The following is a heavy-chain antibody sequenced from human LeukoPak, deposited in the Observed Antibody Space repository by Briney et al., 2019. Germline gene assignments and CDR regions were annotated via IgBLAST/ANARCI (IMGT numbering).Heavy chain of an antibody. D-gene: IGHD5-18*01. Sequence: GGSLRLSCAASGFTFSSYAMSWVRQAPGKGLEWVSAISGSGGSTYYADSVKGRFTISRDNSKNTLYLQMNSLRAEDTAVYYCAKDMRGYSYGSPFDYWGQGTLVTVSS. V-gene: IGHV3-23*01. CDR1: GFTFSSYA. CDR3: AKDMRGYSYGSPFDY. J-gene: IGHJ4*02. CDR2: ISGSGGST.